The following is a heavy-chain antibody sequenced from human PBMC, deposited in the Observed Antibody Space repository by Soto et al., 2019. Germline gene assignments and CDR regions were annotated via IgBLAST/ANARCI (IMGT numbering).Heavy chain of an antibody. Sequence: EVQLLESGGGLVQPGWSLRLSCAASGFTFSSYAMSWVRQAPGKGLEWVSAISGSGGSTYYADSVKGRFTISRDNSKNTLYLQMNSLRAEDTAVYYCAKDSLCSGGSCYVRYYYYYGMDVWGQGTTVTVSS. CDR1: GFTFSSYA. CDR2: ISGSGGST. J-gene: IGHJ6*02. V-gene: IGHV3-23*01. D-gene: IGHD2-15*01. CDR3: AKDSLCSGGSCYVRYYYYYGMDV.